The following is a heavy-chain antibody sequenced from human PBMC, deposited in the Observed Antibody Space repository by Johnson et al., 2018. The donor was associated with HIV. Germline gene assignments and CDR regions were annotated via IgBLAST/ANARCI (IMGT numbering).Heavy chain of an antibody. CDR2: IYSGGST. CDR3: AREVAIGYSYGYLIGAFDI. CDR1: GFTFDDYG. Sequence: QLVESGGGVVQPGGSLRLSCAASGFTFDDYGMSWVRQAPGKGLEWVSVIYSGGSTYYADSVKGRFTISRDNSKNTLYLQMNSMRAEDTAVYYCAREVAIGYSYGYLIGAFDIWGQGTVVAVSS. D-gene: IGHD5-18*01. V-gene: IGHV3-66*01. J-gene: IGHJ3*02.